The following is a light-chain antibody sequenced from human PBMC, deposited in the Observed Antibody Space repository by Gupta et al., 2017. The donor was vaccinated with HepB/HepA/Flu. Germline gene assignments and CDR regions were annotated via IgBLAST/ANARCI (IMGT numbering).Light chain of an antibody. CDR2: YDS. V-gene: IGLV3-21*04. J-gene: IGLJ2*01. Sequence: SYVLTQPPSVSVAPGKTARITCGGKNIGSKSVHWYQQKPGQAPVLVIYYDSDRPSGIPERFSGSNSGNTAPLTISRVEAGEEADYYCQVWDSSSDHHVVFGGGTKLTVL. CDR1: NIGSKS. CDR3: QVWDSSSDHHVV.